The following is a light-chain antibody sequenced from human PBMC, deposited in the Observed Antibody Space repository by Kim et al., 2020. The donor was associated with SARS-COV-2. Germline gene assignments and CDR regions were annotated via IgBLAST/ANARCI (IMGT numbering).Light chain of an antibody. CDR1: SLRSFY. V-gene: IGLV3-19*01. CDR3: SSRDSSGKHLV. Sequence: ALGQRVTITCQGDSLRSFYASWYQRKPGQAPILVIFGKNNRPAGIPDRFSGSSSGNRASLTITGAQAEDEADYYCSSRDSSGKHLVFGGGTQLTVL. CDR2: GKN. J-gene: IGLJ3*02.